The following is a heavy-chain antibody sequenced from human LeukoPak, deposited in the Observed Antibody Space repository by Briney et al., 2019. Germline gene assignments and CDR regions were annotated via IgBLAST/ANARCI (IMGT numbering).Heavy chain of an antibody. CDR2: IGGSGGST. CDR3: ARDLFGYSSPDDY. D-gene: IGHD6-13*01. Sequence: GGSLRLSCAASGLTSSSYAMSWVRQAPGKGREWVSAIGGSGGSTYYEASVKGRFTISRDNAKNSLYLQMNSLRAEDTAVYYCARDLFGYSSPDDYWGQGTLVTVSS. V-gene: IGHV3-23*01. J-gene: IGHJ4*02. CDR1: GLTSSSYA.